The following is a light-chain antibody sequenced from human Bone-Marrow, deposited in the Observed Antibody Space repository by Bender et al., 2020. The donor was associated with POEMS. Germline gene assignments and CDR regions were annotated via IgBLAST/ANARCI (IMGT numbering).Light chain of an antibody. Sequence: QSALTQSASVSGSPGQSITISCTGTSSDVGRYHYVSWYQQHPGKAPKVIIYDVSNRPSGVSNRFSGSKSGNTASLTISGLQAEDEAHYYCSSYASSSTWVFGGGTKLTVL. V-gene: IGLV2-14*03. J-gene: IGLJ3*02. CDR1: SSDVGRYHY. CDR2: DVS. CDR3: SSYASSSTWV.